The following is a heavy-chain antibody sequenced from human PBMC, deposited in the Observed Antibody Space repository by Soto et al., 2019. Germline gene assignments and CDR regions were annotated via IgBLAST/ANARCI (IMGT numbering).Heavy chain of an antibody. CDR2: IVSDGSTT. V-gene: IGHV3-74*01. CDR1: GFTFSTYW. CDR3: ARAKGNSGAFDI. Sequence: EVQLVESGGGSVQPGGSLRLSCAASGFTFSTYWMHWVRQAPGKGLVWVSRIVSDGSTTNYADSVKGRFTISRDNAKNTLYLPMNSLRAEDTAVYYCARAKGNSGAFDIWGQGTMVTVSS. J-gene: IGHJ3*02. D-gene: IGHD4-4*01.